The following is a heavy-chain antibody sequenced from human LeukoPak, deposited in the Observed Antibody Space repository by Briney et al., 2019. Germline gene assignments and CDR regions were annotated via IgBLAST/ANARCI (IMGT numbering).Heavy chain of an antibody. CDR2: IYYSGST. D-gene: IGHD3-9*01. CDR3: ARSGQLRYFDFHYFDY. Sequence: SETLSLTCTVSGGSISSYCWSWIRQPPGKGLEWIGYIYYSGSTNYNPSLKSRVPISVDTSKNQLSLKLSSVTAADTAVYYCARSGQLRYFDFHYFDYWGQGTLVTVSS. V-gene: IGHV4-59*08. J-gene: IGHJ4*02. CDR1: GGSISSYC.